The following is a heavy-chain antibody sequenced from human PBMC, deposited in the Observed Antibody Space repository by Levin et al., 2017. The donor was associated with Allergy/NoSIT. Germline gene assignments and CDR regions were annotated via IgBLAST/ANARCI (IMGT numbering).Heavy chain of an antibody. CDR2: IRHDVSER. V-gene: IGHV3-7*01. CDR1: GFTFSDYW. D-gene: IGHD6-19*01. Sequence: PGGSLRLSCAASGFTFSDYWMSWFRQTPGKGLEWVANIRHDVSERYYVESVKGRFTISRDNAKNLLYLQMNSLTAEDTATYYCARDEFASGWYPTSDYWGQGTLVTVSS. CDR3: ARDEFASGWYPTSDY. J-gene: IGHJ4*02.